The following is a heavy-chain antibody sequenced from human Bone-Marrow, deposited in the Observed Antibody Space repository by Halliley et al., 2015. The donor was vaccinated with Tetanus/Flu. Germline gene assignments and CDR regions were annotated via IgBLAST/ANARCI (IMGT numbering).Heavy chain of an antibody. CDR3: ARWGDSNSWEHIYGVDV. V-gene: IGHV4-59*01. J-gene: IGHJ6*02. D-gene: IGHD6-13*01. Sequence: FPYNGGANYNPSLKSRVPLAVDTPRNQFTLRLSSVTAADTAMYYWARWGDSNSWEHIYGVDVWGQGITVIVSS. CDR2: FPYNGGA.